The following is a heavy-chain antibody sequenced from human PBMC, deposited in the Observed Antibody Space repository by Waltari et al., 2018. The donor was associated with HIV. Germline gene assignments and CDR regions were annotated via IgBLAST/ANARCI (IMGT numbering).Heavy chain of an antibody. CDR2: ISGSGGGR. J-gene: IGHJ4*02. CDR3: AKVPVLPTGREDY. V-gene: IGHV3-23*04. CDR1: GFTVSMYV. D-gene: IGHD2-2*01. Sequence: EVQLVESGGGLVQPGESLRLSCAASGFTVSMYVMTLVRQAPGKGLQWVAGISGSGGGRYYTDSEKGRFTISRDNPKKTLYLQRDSLRAEDTAVYYWAKVPVLPTGREDYWGQGTLVTVSS.